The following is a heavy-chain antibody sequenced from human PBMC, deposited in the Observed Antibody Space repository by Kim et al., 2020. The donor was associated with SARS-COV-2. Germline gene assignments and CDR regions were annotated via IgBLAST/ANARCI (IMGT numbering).Heavy chain of an antibody. V-gene: IGHV3-33*01. D-gene: IGHD6-19*01. Sequence: NQYYSDFVTVRFTISKDKSKNRLYLQMNSLRDEDTAVYYCARAHGSEEGYWGQGTLVTVSS. CDR3: ARAHGSEEGY. CDR2: NQ. J-gene: IGHJ4*02.